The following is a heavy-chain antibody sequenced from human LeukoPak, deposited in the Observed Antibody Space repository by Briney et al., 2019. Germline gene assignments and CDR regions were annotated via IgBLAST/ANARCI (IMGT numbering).Heavy chain of an antibody. CDR2: ISYDGSNK. J-gene: IGHJ4*02. V-gene: IGHV3-30-3*02. Sequence: PGGSLRLSCAAPGFTFSSYAMHWVRQAPGKGLEWVAVISYDGSNKYYADSVKGRFTISRDNSKKTGYLQKNSLRAEDTAVYYCAKDVVRGVIITLFDYWGQGTLVSVSS. CDR3: AKDVVRGVIITLFDY. D-gene: IGHD3-10*01. CDR1: GFTFSSYA.